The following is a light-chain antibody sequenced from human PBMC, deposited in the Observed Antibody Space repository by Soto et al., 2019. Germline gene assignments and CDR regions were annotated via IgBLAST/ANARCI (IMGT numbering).Light chain of an antibody. CDR1: QSISSY. CDR2: AAS. J-gene: IGKJ2*01. Sequence: DIQMTQSPSSLSASVGDRVIITCRASQSISSYLSWYQQKPGKAPKLLMYAASSLQIGVPSRFSGSGSGTDFTLTISSLQPEDVSTYYCQQSYSIPYTFGQGTKLEIK. CDR3: QQSYSIPYT. V-gene: IGKV1-39*01.